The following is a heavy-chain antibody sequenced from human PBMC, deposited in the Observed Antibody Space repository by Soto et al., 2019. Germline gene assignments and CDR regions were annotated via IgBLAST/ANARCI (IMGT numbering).Heavy chain of an antibody. D-gene: IGHD3-22*01. CDR2: IKSKTDGGTT. J-gene: IGHJ4*02. CDR1: GFTFSNSW. V-gene: IGHV3-15*07. Sequence: GGSLRLSCAASGFTFSNSWMNWVRQAPGKGLEWVGRIKSKTDGGTTDYAAPVKGRFTISRDDSKNMLYLQMNSLKTEDTAVYYCTTVWYYFDSSGFPPLDYWGQGTLVTVSS. CDR3: TTVWYYFDSSGFPPLDY.